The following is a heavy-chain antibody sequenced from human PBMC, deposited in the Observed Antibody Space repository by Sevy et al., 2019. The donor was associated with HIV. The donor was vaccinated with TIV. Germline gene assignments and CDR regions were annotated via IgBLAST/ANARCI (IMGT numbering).Heavy chain of an antibody. CDR2: IYYSGST. D-gene: IGHD3-10*01. CDR3: ASSTLYGFYYFDY. V-gene: IGHV4-39*01. Sequence: SETLSLTCTVSGGSISSSSYYWGWIRQPPGKGLEWIGSIYYSGSTYYNPSLKSPVTISVDTSKNQFSLKLSSVTAADTAVYYCASSTLYGFYYFDYWGQGTLVTVSS. J-gene: IGHJ4*02. CDR1: GGSISSSSYY.